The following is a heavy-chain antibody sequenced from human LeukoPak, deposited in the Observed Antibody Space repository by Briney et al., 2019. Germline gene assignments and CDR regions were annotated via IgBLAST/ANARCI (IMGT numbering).Heavy chain of an antibody. V-gene: IGHV4-34*01. CDR2: INHSGST. D-gene: IGHD2-15*01. CDR3: ARHGRFGYLSSGLLYY. Sequence: SETLSLTCAVYGGSFSGYYWSWIRQPPGKGLEWIGEINHSGSTNYNLSLKSRVTISVDTSTTQFSLKLTSVTAADTAVYYCARHGRFGYLSSGLLYYWSHGTLVTVSS. J-gene: IGHJ4*01. CDR1: GGSFSGYY.